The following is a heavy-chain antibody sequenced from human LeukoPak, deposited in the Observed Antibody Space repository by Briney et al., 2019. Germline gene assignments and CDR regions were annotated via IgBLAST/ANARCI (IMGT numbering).Heavy chain of an antibody. D-gene: IGHD3-22*01. Sequence: GGSLRLSCAASGFTFSSYWMSWVRQAPGKGLEWVANIKQDGSEKYYVDSVKGRFTTSRDNAKNSLYLLMSSLRAEDTAVYYCARGDYYDSSGPDLFDYWGQGTLVTVSS. V-gene: IGHV3-7*01. CDR1: GFTFSSYW. CDR3: ARGDYYDSSGPDLFDY. CDR2: IKQDGSEK. J-gene: IGHJ4*02.